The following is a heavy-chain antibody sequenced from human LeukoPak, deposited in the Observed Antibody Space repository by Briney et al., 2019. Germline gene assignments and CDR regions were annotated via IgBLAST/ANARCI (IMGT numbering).Heavy chain of an antibody. CDR2: ISGSGSNR. Sequence: GGSLRLSCAASGFTFSSYGMSWVRQAPGKGLEWVSAISGSGSNRYYADSVKGRFTISRDNAKNSLYLQMNSLRAEDTAVYYCAELGITMIGGVWGKGTTVTISS. J-gene: IGHJ6*04. D-gene: IGHD3-10*02. CDR1: GFTFSSYG. CDR3: AELGITMIGGV. V-gene: IGHV3-23*01.